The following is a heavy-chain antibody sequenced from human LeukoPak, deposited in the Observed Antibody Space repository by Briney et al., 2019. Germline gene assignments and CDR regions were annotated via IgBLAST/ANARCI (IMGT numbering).Heavy chain of an antibody. CDR1: GFTFSNAW. CDR2: IKSKTDGGTT. J-gene: IGHJ4*02. D-gene: IGHD2-2*01. CDR3: TYCSSTSCGGY. Sequence: TGGSLRLSCAASGFTFSNAWMSWVRQAPGKGLEWVGRIKSKTDGGTTDYAAPVKGRFTISRDDSKNTLYLQMNSLKTEDTAVYYCTYCSSTSCGGYWGQGTLVTVSS. V-gene: IGHV3-15*01.